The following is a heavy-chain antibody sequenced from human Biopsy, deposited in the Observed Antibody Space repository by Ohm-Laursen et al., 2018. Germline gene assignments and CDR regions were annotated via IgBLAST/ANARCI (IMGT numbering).Heavy chain of an antibody. CDR3: VRGRSMDV. V-gene: IGHV3-7*03. CDR2: IKQDGSED. Sequence: SLRLFCAASGFTFSSSWMTWVRQAPGKGLEWVAMIKQDGSEDYYVDSVKGRFTISRDNAQKSLDLQLNSLRAEDTAVYYCVRGRSMDVWGQGTTVTVSS. CDR1: GFTFSSSW. J-gene: IGHJ6*02.